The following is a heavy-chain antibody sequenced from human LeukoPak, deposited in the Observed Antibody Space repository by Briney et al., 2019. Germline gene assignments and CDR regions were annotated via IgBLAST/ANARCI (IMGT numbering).Heavy chain of an antibody. CDR1: GYTFTSYG. D-gene: IGHD6-19*01. CDR3: ARTMYSSGWYVISDFDY. Sequence: ASVKVSCKASGYTFTSYGISWVRQAPGQGLERLGWISAYTGNTNYAQKFQGRVTMTTDTSTSTAYMELRSLRSDDTAVYYCARTMYSSGWYVISDFDYWGQGTLVTVSS. V-gene: IGHV1-18*01. CDR2: ISAYTGNT. J-gene: IGHJ4*02.